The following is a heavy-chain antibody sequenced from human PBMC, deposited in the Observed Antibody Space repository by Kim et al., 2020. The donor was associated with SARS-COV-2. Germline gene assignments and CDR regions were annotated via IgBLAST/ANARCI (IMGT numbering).Heavy chain of an antibody. CDR2: ISSSGTSI. CDR3: ATLVVSYS. D-gene: IGHD3-10*01. Sequence: GGSLRLSCDVFGFVVSSYEMNWVRQAPGKGLEWLSYISSSGTSIYYADSVKGRFTISRDHAKNSLHLQMNSLRDEDSAVYYCATLVVSYSWGQGVLVTVS. CDR1: GFVVSSYE. J-gene: IGHJ4*02. V-gene: IGHV3-48*03.